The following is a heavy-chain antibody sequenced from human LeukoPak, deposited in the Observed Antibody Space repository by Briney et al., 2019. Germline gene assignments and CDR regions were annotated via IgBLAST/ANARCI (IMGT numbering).Heavy chain of an antibody. D-gene: IGHD2-2*01. CDR2: INPNSGGT. Sequence: ASVTVSCKASGYTFTGYYMHWVRQAPGQGLEWMGWINPNSGGTNYAQKFQGRVTMTRDTSISTAYMELSRLRSDDTAVYYCASEYQLPNYYGMDVWGQGTTVTVSS. CDR1: GYTFTGYY. V-gene: IGHV1-2*02. CDR3: ASEYQLPNYYGMDV. J-gene: IGHJ6*02.